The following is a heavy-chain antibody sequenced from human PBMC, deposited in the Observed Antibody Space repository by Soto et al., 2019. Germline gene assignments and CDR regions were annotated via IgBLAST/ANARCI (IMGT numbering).Heavy chain of an antibody. Sequence: EVQLVESGGSLVNPGGSLRLSCSASGFPFSSYTMYWVRQAPGKGLEWVSSITTAATSNIFYADSVKGRFTISRDNANNILYLQMNNVRVEDTAVYYCARDDPIFGAIPRMDIWGQGTTVTVSS. CDR1: GFPFSSYT. V-gene: IGHV3-21*02. CDR2: ITTAATSNI. D-gene: IGHD3-3*01. J-gene: IGHJ6*02. CDR3: ARDDPIFGAIPRMDI.